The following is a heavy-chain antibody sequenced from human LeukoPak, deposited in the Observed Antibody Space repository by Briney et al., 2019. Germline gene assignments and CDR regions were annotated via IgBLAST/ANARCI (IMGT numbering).Heavy chain of an antibody. CDR3: AGTGDMDDY. CDR2: INHSGST. J-gene: IGHJ4*02. CDR1: GGSSSGYY. D-gene: IGHD7-27*01. Sequence: SQTLSLTSAVYGGSSSGYYWSWIRQPPGPQLEWIGEINHSGSTNYTPSLKSRVTISVDTSKNQFSLKLSSVTAADTAVYYCAGTGDMDDYWGQGTLVTVSS. V-gene: IGHV4-34*01.